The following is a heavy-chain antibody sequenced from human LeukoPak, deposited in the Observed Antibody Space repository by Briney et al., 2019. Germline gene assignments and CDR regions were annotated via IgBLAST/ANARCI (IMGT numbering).Heavy chain of an antibody. CDR3: ARERYYCSTTLCSPDWFDP. D-gene: IGHD2-2*01. Sequence: SETLSLTCTVSGGSIISGDYYWSWIRQPPGKGLEWIGYIYYSGNTYYNPSLKSRVTISVDTSKNQFSLKLSSVTAADTAVYYCARERYYCSTTLCSPDWFDPWGQGTLVTVS. CDR2: IYYSGNT. V-gene: IGHV4-30-4*01. CDR1: GGSIISGDYY. J-gene: IGHJ5*02.